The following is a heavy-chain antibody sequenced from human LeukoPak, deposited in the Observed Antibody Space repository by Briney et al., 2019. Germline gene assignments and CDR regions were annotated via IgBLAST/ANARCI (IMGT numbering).Heavy chain of an antibody. Sequence: GSSLRLSCAASGFTFDDYAMHWVRQAPGKGLEWVSGISWNSGSIGYADSVKGRFTISRDNAKNSLYLQMNSLRAEDTALYYCAKGDSSGYYPGVWGQGTLVTVSS. CDR1: GFTFDDYA. J-gene: IGHJ4*02. D-gene: IGHD3-22*01. CDR2: ISWNSGSI. V-gene: IGHV3-9*01. CDR3: AKGDSSGYYPGV.